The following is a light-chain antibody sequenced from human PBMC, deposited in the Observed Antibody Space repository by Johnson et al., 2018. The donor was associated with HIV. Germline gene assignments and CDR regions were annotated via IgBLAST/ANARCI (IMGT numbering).Light chain of an antibody. J-gene: IGLJ1*01. CDR2: ENH. Sequence: QSVLTQPPSVSAAPEQKVTISCSGSRSNVGDNFVSWYQQLPGTAPKLLVYENHRRPSGIPDRFSGSKSGTSATLDITGLHTGDEADYYRGKWDSSLSSYVFGTGTKVTVL. CDR3: GKWDSSLSSYV. CDR1: RSNVGDNF. V-gene: IGLV1-51*02.